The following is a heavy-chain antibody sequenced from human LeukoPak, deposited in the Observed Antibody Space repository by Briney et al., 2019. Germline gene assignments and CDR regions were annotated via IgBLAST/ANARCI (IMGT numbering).Heavy chain of an antibody. J-gene: IGHJ5*02. V-gene: IGHV1-18*01. CDR2: ISAYNGNT. D-gene: IGHD2-15*01. CDR3: ARDPPCSGGSCYSGVNWFDP. CDR1: GYTFTSYG. Sequence: ASVKVSCKASGYTFTSYGISWVRQAPGQGLEWMGWISAYNGNTNYAQKLQGRVTMTTDTSTSTAYMELRSLRSDDTAVYYCARDPPCSGGSCYSGVNWFDPWGQGTLVTVSS.